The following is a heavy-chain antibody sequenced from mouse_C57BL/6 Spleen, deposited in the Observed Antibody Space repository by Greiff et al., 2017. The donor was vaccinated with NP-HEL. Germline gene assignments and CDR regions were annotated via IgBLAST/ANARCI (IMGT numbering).Heavy chain of an antibody. D-gene: IGHD2-2*01. CDR1: GYTFTSYG. J-gene: IGHJ1*03. V-gene: IGHV1-81*01. Sequence: QVQLQQSGAELARPGASVKLSCKASGYTFTSYGISWVKQRTGQGLEWIGEIYPRSGYTYYNEKFKGKATLTADKSSSTAYMELRSLTSEDSAVDFCARGGYNWYFDDWGTGTTVTVSS. CDR3: ARGGYNWYFDD. CDR2: IYPRSGYT.